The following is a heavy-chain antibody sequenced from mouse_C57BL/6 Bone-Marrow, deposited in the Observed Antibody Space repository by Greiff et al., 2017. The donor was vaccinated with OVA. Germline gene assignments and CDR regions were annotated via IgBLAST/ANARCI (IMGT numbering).Heavy chain of an antibody. CDR2: ISYSGST. J-gene: IGHJ1*03. D-gene: IGHD2-1*01. CDR3: ARGNGNCRYWYFDV. Sequence: DVKLVESGPGLAKPSQTLSLTCSVTGYSITSDYWNWIRKFPGNKLEYMGYISYSGSTYYNPSLKSRISITRDTSKNQYYLQLNSVTTEDTATYYCARGNGNCRYWYFDVWGTGTTVTVSS. CDR1: GYSITSDY. V-gene: IGHV3-8*01.